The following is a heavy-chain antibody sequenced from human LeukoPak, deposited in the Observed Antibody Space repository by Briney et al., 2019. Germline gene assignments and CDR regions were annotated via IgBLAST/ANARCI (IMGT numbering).Heavy chain of an antibody. CDR2: MSYDETTA. D-gene: IGHD1-26*01. Sequence: GGSLRLSCAGSGFTLSSYYMHWVRQAPDKGLEWVAVMSYDETTANYAGSVHGRFTVSRDNSKNTLFLQINSLRAEDMAMYFCTRGGGANYYGDYFDYWSQGTLVTVSS. J-gene: IGHJ4*02. V-gene: IGHV3-30*14. CDR3: TRGGGANYYGDYFDY. CDR1: GFTLSSYY.